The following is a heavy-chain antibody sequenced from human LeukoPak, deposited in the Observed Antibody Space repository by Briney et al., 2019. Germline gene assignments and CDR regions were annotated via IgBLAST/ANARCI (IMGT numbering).Heavy chain of an antibody. V-gene: IGHV3-23*01. CDR3: AKDRHRGYSYGADFDY. J-gene: IGHJ4*02. D-gene: IGHD5-18*01. CDR1: GFTFSSYA. CDR2: ISGSGGST. Sequence: GGSLRLSCAASGFTFSSYAMSWVRQAPGKGLEWVSAISGSGGSTYYADSVKGRFTISRDNSKNTLYLQMNSLRAEDTAVYYCAKDRHRGYSYGADFDYWGQGTLVTVSS.